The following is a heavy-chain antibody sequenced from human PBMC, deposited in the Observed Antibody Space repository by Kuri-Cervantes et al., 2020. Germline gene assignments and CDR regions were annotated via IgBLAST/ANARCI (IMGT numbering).Heavy chain of an antibody. CDR1: GGSISSIHW. V-gene: IGHV4-4*02. CDR2: IYHGGST. CDR3: ARDPVTYCSSTSCYGGWFDP. D-gene: IGHD2-2*01. J-gene: IGHJ5*02. Sequence: GSLRLSCVVSGGSISSIHWWTWVRQPPGKALEWIGEIYHGGSTNYNPSLKSRVTISVDTSKNQFSLKLSSVTAADTAVYYCARDPVTYCSSTSCYGGWFDPWGQGTLVTVSS.